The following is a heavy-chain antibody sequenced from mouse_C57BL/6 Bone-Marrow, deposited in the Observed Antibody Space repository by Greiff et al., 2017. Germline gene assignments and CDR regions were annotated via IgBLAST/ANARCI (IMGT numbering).Heavy chain of an antibody. V-gene: IGHV1-82*01. CDR3: ARGGDLLWFSWFAY. J-gene: IGHJ3*01. CDR1: GYAFSSSW. Sequence: QVQLQQSGPELVKPGASVKISCKASGYAFSSSWMNWVKQRPGKGLEWIGRIYPGDGDTNYNGKFKGKATLTADKSSSTAYMQLSSLTSEDSAVYFCARGGDLLWFSWFAYWGQGTLVTVSA. CDR2: IYPGDGDT. D-gene: IGHD2-2*01.